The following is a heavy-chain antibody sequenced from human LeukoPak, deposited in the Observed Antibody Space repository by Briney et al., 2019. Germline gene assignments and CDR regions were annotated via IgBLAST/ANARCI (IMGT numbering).Heavy chain of an antibody. CDR2: IKEDGSEK. D-gene: IGHD3-22*01. Sequence: PGGSLRLSCAASGFTFSRYWMSWVRQAPGKGLEWVANIKEDGSEKYYVDSVKGRFTISRDNAKNSLYLQMNGLRAEDTAIYYCARENYHSSDYWGQGTLVTVSS. J-gene: IGHJ4*02. V-gene: IGHV3-7*01. CDR1: GFTFSRYW. CDR3: ARENYHSSDY.